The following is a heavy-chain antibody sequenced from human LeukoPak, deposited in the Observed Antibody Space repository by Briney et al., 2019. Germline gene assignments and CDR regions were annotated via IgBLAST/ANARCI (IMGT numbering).Heavy chain of an antibody. Sequence: GGSLRLSCAASGFTFSNYAMHWVRQAPGKGLEWVAVISYDGSIKYYADSVKGRFTVSRDNSKNTLYLQMNSLRTEDTAVYYCARDRDLYDFWSGLGAFDIWGQGTMVTVSS. D-gene: IGHD3-3*01. CDR3: ARDRDLYDFWSGLGAFDI. J-gene: IGHJ3*02. CDR2: ISYDGSIK. CDR1: GFTFSNYA. V-gene: IGHV3-30-3*01.